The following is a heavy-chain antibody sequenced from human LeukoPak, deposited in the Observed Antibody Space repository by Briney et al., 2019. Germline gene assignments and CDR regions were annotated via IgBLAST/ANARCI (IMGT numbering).Heavy chain of an antibody. Sequence: PGGSLRLSCAASGFTLSSYVMSWVRQAPGKGLEWVSAIRDGGESTFFADSVRGRVTISRDDSKNTLYLQMNSLRAEDTAVYYCAKEASVFIRGYLDYWGQGILVTVSP. CDR3: AKEASVFIRGYLDY. CDR1: GFTLSSYV. CDR2: IRDGGEST. V-gene: IGHV3-23*01. D-gene: IGHD3-10*01. J-gene: IGHJ4*02.